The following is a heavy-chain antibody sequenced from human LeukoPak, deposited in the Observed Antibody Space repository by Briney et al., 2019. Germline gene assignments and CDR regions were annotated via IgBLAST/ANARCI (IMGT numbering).Heavy chain of an antibody. Sequence: GGSLRLSCAASGFTFSRYWMHRVRQAPGKGLMWVSRISPDGSTTLYADSVKGRFTISRDNAKNSLHLQMNSLRAEDTAVYYCARSGRDGYNWDAFDIWSQGTMVTISS. V-gene: IGHV3-74*03. CDR3: ARSGRDGYNWDAFDI. D-gene: IGHD5-24*01. CDR1: GFTFSRYW. CDR2: ISPDGSTT. J-gene: IGHJ3*02.